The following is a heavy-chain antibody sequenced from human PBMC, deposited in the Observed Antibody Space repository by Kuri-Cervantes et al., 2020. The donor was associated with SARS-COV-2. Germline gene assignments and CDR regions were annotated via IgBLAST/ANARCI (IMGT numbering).Heavy chain of an antibody. CDR3: ARGWSGYSLDPPHFDY. CDR2: INPNSGGT. D-gene: IGHD3-3*01. V-gene: IGHV1-2*02. J-gene: IGHJ4*02. CDR1: GYTFTGYY. Sequence: ASLKVSSRASGYTFTGYYMHWGRQAPGQGLEWMGWINPNSGGTNYAQKFQGRVTMTRDTSISTAYMGLSRLRSDDTAVYYCARGWSGYSLDPPHFDYWGQGTLVTVSS.